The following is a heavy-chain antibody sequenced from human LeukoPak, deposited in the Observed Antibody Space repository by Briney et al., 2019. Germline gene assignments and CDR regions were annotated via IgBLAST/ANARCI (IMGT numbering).Heavy chain of an antibody. CDR3: AKARTPLTSRDFDY. CDR2: ISYTGATT. J-gene: IGHJ4*02. D-gene: IGHD4-11*01. V-gene: IGHV3-23*01. Sequence: GWSLRISCAAYGFTFNTYGMSWVRQAPGKGMEWVSVISYTGATTLYADSVKGRFTISRDNSNNTLYLQLNSLRAYDTAVYYCAKARTPLTSRDFDYWGQGSLVTVSS. CDR1: GFTFNTYG.